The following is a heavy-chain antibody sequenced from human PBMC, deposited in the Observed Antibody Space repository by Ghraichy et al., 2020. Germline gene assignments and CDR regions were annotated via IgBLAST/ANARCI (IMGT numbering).Heavy chain of an antibody. V-gene: IGHV3-49*03. D-gene: IGHD2-21*02. J-gene: IGHJ5*02. CDR1: GFTFGDYA. CDR2: IRSKAYGGTT. Sequence: GGSLRLSCTASGFTFGDYAMSWFRQAPGKGLEWVGFIRSKAYGGTTEYAASVKGRFTISRDDSKSIAYLQMNSLKTEDTAVYYCTRDRVVVTVEGWFDPWGQGTLVTVSS. CDR3: TRDRVVVTVEGWFDP.